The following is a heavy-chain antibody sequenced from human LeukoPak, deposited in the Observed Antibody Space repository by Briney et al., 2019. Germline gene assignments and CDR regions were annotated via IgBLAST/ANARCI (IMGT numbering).Heavy chain of an antibody. D-gene: IGHD4-17*01. CDR2: ISTYNGNT. Sequence: AAVKVSCKASGYTFTKYGITWVRQAPGQGLEWMGWISTYNGNTNYAQKLQGRVTMTTDTSTSTAYMELRSLISDDAAVYYCARGDDYGDYWGLYWGQGTLVTVSS. CDR3: ARGDDYGDYWGLY. J-gene: IGHJ4*02. V-gene: IGHV1-18*01. CDR1: GYTFTKYG.